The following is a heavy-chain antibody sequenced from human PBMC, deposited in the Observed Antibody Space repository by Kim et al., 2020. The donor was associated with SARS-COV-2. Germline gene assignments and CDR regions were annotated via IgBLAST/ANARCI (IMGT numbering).Heavy chain of an antibody. CDR1: GFTFGNYA. CDR3: AKGTSGYQQERYFDY. CDR2: IGASGRST. Sequence: GGSLRLSCAASGFTFGNYAMAWVRQAPEKGLEWVSAIGASGRSTYYADSAKGRFTISRDDSMNTHYLEMNSLGDEDTATYYCAKGTSGYQQERYFDYWGQGTVVIVSS. D-gene: IGHD5-12*01. V-gene: IGHV3-23*01. J-gene: IGHJ4*02.